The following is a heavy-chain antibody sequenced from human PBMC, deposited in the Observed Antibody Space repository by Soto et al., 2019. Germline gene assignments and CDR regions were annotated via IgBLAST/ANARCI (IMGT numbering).Heavy chain of an antibody. CDR3: ARYYYVSSVWDAFDI. CDR2: INVDSGNT. J-gene: IGHJ3*02. D-gene: IGHD3-22*01. V-gene: IGHV1-3*01. CDR1: GYTFTSYA. Sequence: QVQLVQSGAEVKKPGASVKVSCKASGYTFTSYAMHWVRQAPGQRLEWMGWINVDSGNTKYSQKFQGRVIIARDTSASTAYMELISLRSEDTAVYYCARYYYVSSVWDAFDIWGQGTMVTVSS.